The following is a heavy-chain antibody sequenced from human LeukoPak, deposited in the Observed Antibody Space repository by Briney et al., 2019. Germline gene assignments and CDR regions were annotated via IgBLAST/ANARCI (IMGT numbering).Heavy chain of an antibody. V-gene: IGHV3-48*04. D-gene: IGHD3-10*02. CDR1: GFTFSSYS. J-gene: IGHJ4*02. Sequence: PGGSLRLSCAASGFTFSSYSMNWVRQAPGKGLEWVSYISSSSSTIYYADSVKGRFTISRDNAKNSLYLQMNSLRAEDTAVYYCARDVRGLLRDYWGQGTLVTVSS. CDR3: ARDVRGLLRDY. CDR2: ISSSSSTI.